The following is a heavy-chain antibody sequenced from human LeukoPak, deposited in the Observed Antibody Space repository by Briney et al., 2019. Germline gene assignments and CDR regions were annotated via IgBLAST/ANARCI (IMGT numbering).Heavy chain of an antibody. CDR2: IYYSGST. D-gene: IGHD6-19*01. CDR3: ARDRLGLYSSGWYGEFDY. CDR1: GGSISSYY. Sequence: SETLSLTCTVSGGSISSYYWSWVRRPPGKGLEWIGYIYYSGSTNYNPSLKSRVTISVDTSKNQFSLKLSSVTAADTAVYYCARDRLGLYSSGWYGEFDYWGQGTLVTVSS. V-gene: IGHV4-59*01. J-gene: IGHJ4*02.